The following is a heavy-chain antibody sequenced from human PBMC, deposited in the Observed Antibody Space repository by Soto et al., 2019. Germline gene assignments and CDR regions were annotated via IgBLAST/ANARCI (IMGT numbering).Heavy chain of an antibody. D-gene: IGHD4-17*01. CDR3: AKRTVGRYFDL. CDR2: ISGSGGST. CDR1: GFTFSSYA. J-gene: IGHJ2*01. Sequence: EVQLLESGGGLVQPGGSLRLSCAASGFTFSSYAMNWVRQAPGKGLEWVSVISGSGGSTYYADAVKGRFTISRDNSKNTLYLQMNSLRAEDTAVCYCAKRTVGRYFDLWGRGTLVTVAS. V-gene: IGHV3-23*01.